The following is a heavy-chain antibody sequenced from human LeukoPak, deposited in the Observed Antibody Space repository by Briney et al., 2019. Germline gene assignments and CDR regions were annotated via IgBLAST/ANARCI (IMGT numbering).Heavy chain of an antibody. CDR1: GFTFSSYS. D-gene: IGHD3-22*01. Sequence: PGGSLRLSCAASGFTFSSYSMNWVRQAPGKGVEWVSSISSSSSYIYYADSVKGRFTISRDNAKNSLYLQMNSLRAEDTAVYYCARDVTMIVVVSHAFDIWGQGTMVTVSS. CDR3: ARDVTMIVVVSHAFDI. CDR2: ISSSSSYI. V-gene: IGHV3-21*01. J-gene: IGHJ3*02.